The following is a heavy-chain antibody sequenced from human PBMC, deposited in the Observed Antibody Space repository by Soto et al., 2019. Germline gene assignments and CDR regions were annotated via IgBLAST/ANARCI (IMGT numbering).Heavy chain of an antibody. J-gene: IGHJ3*02. CDR1: GFTFSSYA. CDR3: AKMHITMVRGVRSLAAFDI. Sequence: TLRLSCAASGFTFSSYAMSWVRQAPGKGLEWVSAISGSGGSTYYADSVKGRFTISRDNSKNTLYLQMNSLRAEDTAVYYCAKMHITMVRGVRSLAAFDIWGQGTMVTVSS. CDR2: ISGSGGST. D-gene: IGHD3-10*01. V-gene: IGHV3-23*01.